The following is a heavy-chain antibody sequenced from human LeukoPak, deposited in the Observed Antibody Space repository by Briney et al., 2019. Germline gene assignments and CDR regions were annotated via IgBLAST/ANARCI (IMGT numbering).Heavy chain of an antibody. J-gene: IGHJ4*02. CDR3: AKAGEQQWLRMHFDN. D-gene: IGHD5-18*01. V-gene: IGHV3-23*01. CDR2: ISGSGDGT. Sequence: GGSLRLSCAASAFTFSNYAMNWVRQAPGKGLEWVSVISGSGDGTYYADSVKGRFPISRDNSKNTLYLQMKSLRAEDTAVYYCAKAGEQQWLRMHFDNWGQGTLVTVSS. CDR1: AFTFSNYA.